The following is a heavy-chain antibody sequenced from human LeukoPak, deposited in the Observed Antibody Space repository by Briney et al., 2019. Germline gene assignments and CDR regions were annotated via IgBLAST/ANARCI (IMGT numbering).Heavy chain of an antibody. CDR1: GGSISSGGYY. CDR3: ARGPSYCGGDCYYQEHAFDV. V-gene: IGHV4-31*03. D-gene: IGHD2-21*02. Sequence: SETLSLTCTVSGGSISSGGYYWSWIRQHPGKGLEWIGYIYYSGSAYYNPSLKSRVTISVDTSENQFSLKLSSVTAADTAVYYCARGPSYCGGDCYYQEHAFDVWGQGTVVTVSS. J-gene: IGHJ3*01. CDR2: IYYSGSA.